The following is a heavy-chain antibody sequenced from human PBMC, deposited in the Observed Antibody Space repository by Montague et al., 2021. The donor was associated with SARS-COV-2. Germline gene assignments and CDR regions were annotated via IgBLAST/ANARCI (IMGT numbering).Heavy chain of an antibody. CDR3: AREKVGTIFGVGIIPNNWFDP. V-gene: IGHV4-61*02. Sequence: TLSLTCTVSGGSISSGSYYWSWIRQPAGKGLEWIGRIYTSGSTNYNPSLKSRVTISVDTSKNQFSLKLSSVTAADTAVYYCAREKVGTIFGVGIIPNNWFDPWGQGTLVTVSS. D-gene: IGHD3-3*01. J-gene: IGHJ5*02. CDR2: IYTSGST. CDR1: GGSISSGSYY.